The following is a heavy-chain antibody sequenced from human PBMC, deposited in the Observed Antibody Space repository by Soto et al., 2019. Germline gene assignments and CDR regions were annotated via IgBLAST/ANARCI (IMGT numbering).Heavy chain of an antibody. CDR1: GFTVISYG. CDR2: IWYDGSKK. CDR3: ARDLGYHHRSGVYYHYAMDV. Sequence: ECGGGVVQPGRSLRVSCAASGFTVISYGMHWVRQAPGKGLEWGAVIWYDGSKKYYADSVKGPFTISRDSSKNTLDLQMNSRRVEDTAVYYCARDLGYHHRSGVYYHYAMDVWGQGTTVTVSS. J-gene: IGHJ6*01. D-gene: IGHD6-25*01. V-gene: IGHV3-33*01.